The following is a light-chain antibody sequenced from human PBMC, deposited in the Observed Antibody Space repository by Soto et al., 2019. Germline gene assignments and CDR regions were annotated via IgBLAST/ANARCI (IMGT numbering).Light chain of an antibody. CDR3: QQYGSSRIT. CDR1: QSVSSSY. J-gene: IGKJ5*01. Sequence: EIVLTQSPGTLSLSPGERATLSCRASQSVSSSYLAWYQQKPGQAPRLLIYGASSSATGIPDRFSGSGSGTDFTLTISSQEPEDFSVYYCQQYGSSRITFGQGTRLEIK. CDR2: GAS. V-gene: IGKV3-20*01.